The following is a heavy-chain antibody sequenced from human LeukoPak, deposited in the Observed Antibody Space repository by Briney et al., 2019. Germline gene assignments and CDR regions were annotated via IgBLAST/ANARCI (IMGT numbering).Heavy chain of an antibody. CDR2: IYYTGNT. CDR1: GGSINSNSIY. Sequence: PSETLSLTCTVSGGSINSNSIYWGWIRQPPGKGLEWIGKIYYTGNTYYNPSLRSRVTISVDTSKNQFSLKLSSVTAADTAVYYCARFGDGSGTYFVYWGQGTLVTVSS. V-gene: IGHV4-39*01. D-gene: IGHD3-10*01. CDR3: ARFGDGSGTYFVY. J-gene: IGHJ4*02.